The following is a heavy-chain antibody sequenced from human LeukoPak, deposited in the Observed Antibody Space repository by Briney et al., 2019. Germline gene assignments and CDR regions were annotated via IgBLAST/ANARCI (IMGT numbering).Heavy chain of an antibody. CDR2: ISSNGGST. CDR3: ARGQLGPAPFDY. CDR1: GFTFSSYA. Sequence: GGSLRLSCAASGFTFSSYAMHWVRQAPGKGLEYVSAISSNGGSTYYANSVKGRFTISRDNSKNTLYLQMGSLRAEDMAVYYCARGQLGPAPFDYWGQGTLVTVSS. J-gene: IGHJ4*02. V-gene: IGHV3-64*01. D-gene: IGHD7-27*01.